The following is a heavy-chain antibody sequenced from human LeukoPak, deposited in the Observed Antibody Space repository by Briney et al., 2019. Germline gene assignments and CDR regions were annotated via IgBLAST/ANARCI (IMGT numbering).Heavy chain of an antibody. CDR3: ATFFGYYYYMDV. CDR1: GFTVSSNY. CDR2: IYSGRTT. J-gene: IGHJ6*03. Sequence: PGGSLRLSCAASGFTVSSNYMTWVRQAPGKGLDWVSAIYSGRTTYYADSVKGRFTISRDDSKNTLYLQMNSLRAEDTAVYYCATFFGYYYYMDVWGKGTTVTISS. V-gene: IGHV3-66*01. D-gene: IGHD3-10*01.